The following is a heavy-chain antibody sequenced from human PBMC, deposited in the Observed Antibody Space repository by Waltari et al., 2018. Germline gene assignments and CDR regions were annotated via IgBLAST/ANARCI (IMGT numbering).Heavy chain of an antibody. Sequence: QVQLVQSGAEVKKPGASVKVSCKASGYTFTGYYIHWVRQAPGQGLEWMGWINPNSGDASPAQRFQGRVTRTRDTSISTAYMELTRLTSDDTAVYYCARKTYTTWGFNYWGQGTLVTVSS. CDR3: ARKTYTTWGFNY. D-gene: IGHD1-1*01. CDR2: INPNSGDA. CDR1: GYTFTGYY. V-gene: IGHV1-2*02. J-gene: IGHJ4*02.